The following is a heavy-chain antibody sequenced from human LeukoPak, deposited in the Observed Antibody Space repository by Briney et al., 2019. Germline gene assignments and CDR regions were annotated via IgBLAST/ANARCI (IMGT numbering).Heavy chain of an antibody. J-gene: IGHJ4*02. CDR3: ARDPRGYNWNDVGYFDY. V-gene: IGHV3-21*01. D-gene: IGHD1-1*01. CDR2: ISSSSSYI. CDR1: GFTFSSYS. Sequence: GGSLRLSCAASGFTFSSYSMNWVRQAPGKGLEWVSSISSSSSYIYYADSVKGRFTISRDNAKNSLYLQMNSLRAEDMAVYYCARDPRGYNWNDVGYFDYWGQGTLVTVSS.